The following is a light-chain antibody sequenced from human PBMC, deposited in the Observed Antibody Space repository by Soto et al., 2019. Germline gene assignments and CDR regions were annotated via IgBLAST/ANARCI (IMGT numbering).Light chain of an antibody. CDR2: EVS. V-gene: IGLV2-8*01. CDR1: SSDVGGYNY. J-gene: IGLJ2*01. CDR3: SSYAGSNIVV. Sequence: QSVLTQPPPASGSPGQSVTISCTGTSSDVGGYNYVSWYQQHPGKAPKLMIYEVSKRPSGVPDRFSGSKSGNTASLTVSGLQAEDEADYYCSSYAGSNIVVFGGGTKVTVL.